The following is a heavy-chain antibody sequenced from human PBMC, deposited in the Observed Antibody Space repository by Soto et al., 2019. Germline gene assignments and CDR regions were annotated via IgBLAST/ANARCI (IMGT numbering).Heavy chain of an antibody. CDR3: ARVSPVVTGRFEVFDY. D-gene: IGHD2-15*01. V-gene: IGHV4-59*01. Sequence: SLTCTVSGGSISSYYWSWIRQPPGKGLEWIGYIYYSGSTNYNPSLKSRVTISVDTSKNQFSLKLSSVTAADTAVYYCARVSPVVTGRFEVFDYCGQGPLVTVYS. CDR1: GGSISSYY. J-gene: IGHJ4*02. CDR2: IYYSGST.